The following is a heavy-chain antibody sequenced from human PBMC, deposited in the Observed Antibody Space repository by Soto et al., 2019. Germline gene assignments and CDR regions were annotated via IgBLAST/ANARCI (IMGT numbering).Heavy chain of an antibody. CDR3: ARDCCASGSHDF. CDR1: GFTISNYW. D-gene: IGHD3-10*01. V-gene: IGHV3-7*01. Sequence: PGGSLRLSCAASGFTISNYWMSWVRQAPGKGLEWVANIKQDGSVRHYVDSVKGRFIISRDNAKNSLYLQMNSLRVEDTAVYYCARDCCASGSHDFWGQGNLVTVSS. J-gene: IGHJ4*02. CDR2: IKQDGSVR.